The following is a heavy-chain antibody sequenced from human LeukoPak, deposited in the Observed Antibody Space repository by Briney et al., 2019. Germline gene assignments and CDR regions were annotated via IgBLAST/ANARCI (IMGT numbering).Heavy chain of an antibody. CDR2: IYTSGST. D-gene: IGHD6-13*01. CDR3: ARDRGYSSSWYYFDY. CDR1: GGSISSYY. Sequence: PSETLSLTCTVSGGSISSYYWSWIRQPAGKGLEWIGRIYTSGSTNYSPSLKSRVTMSVDTSKNQFSLKLSSVTAADTAVYYCARDRGYSSSWYYFDYWGQGTLVTVSS. J-gene: IGHJ4*02. V-gene: IGHV4-4*07.